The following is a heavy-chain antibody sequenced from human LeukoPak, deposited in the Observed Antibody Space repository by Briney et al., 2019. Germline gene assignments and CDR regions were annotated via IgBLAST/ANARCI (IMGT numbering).Heavy chain of an antibody. CDR3: ACGDYSGYFDY. D-gene: IGHD4-17*01. Sequence: GGSLRLSCAASGFTFDDYGMSWVRQAPGKGLEWVSSISSSSSYIYYADSVKGRFTISRDNAKNSLYLQMNSLRAEDTAVYYCACGDYSGYFDYWGQGTLVTVSS. CDR1: GFTFDDYG. V-gene: IGHV3-21*01. CDR2: ISSSSSYI. J-gene: IGHJ4*02.